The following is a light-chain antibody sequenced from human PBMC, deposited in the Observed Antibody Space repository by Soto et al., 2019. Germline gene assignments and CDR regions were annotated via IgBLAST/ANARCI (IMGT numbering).Light chain of an antibody. J-gene: IGLJ7*01. V-gene: IGLV2-11*01. Sequence: QSALTQPRSVSGSPGPSVTISCTGASSNVGGYDYVSWYQQHPGKAPKLMIYDVSKRPSGVPDRFSGYKSGNTASLTISGLQAEDEADYYCCSYAGSYNYVFGTGTQLTVL. CDR2: DVS. CDR1: SSNVGGYDY. CDR3: CSYAGSYNYV.